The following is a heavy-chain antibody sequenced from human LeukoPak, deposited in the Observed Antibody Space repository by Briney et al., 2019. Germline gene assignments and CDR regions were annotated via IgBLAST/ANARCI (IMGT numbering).Heavy chain of an antibody. CDR2: IYYRGST. J-gene: IGHJ4*02. CDR3: ARGAGYSSGLDY. D-gene: IGHD6-19*01. V-gene: IGHV4-59*01. Sequence: KPSETLSLTCTVSGDSISSYYWSWIRQPPGKGLEWIGYIYYRGSTTYNPSLKSRVTISVDTSKNQFSLKLISVTAADTAVYYCARGAGYSSGLDYWGQGTLVTVSS. CDR1: GDSISSYY.